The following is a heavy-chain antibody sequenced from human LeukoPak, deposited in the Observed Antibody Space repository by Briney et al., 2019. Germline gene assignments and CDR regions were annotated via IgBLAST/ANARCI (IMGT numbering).Heavy chain of an antibody. CDR3: ARDEATMVRGVIS. V-gene: IGHV4-34*01. CDR2: IYHSGST. Sequence: SEALSLTCAVYGGSFSGYYWSWIRQPPGKGLEWIGYIYHSGSTYYNPSLKSRVTISVDRSKNQFSLKLSSVTAADTAVYYCARDEATMVRGVISWGQGTLVTVSS. J-gene: IGHJ4*02. CDR1: GGSFSGYY. D-gene: IGHD3-10*01.